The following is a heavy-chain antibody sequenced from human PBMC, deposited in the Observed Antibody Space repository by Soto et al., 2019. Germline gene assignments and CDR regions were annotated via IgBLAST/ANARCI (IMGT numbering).Heavy chain of an antibody. V-gene: IGHV4-30-2*01. CDR2: IYHSGTT. Sequence: SETLSLTCAVSGGSISSGGYSWSWIRQPPGKGLEWIGYIYHSGTTHYNPSLKSRVTISVDRSKNQFSLKLSSVTAADTAVYYCARAHYGDYGYGMDVWGQGTTVTV. D-gene: IGHD4-17*01. CDR1: GGSISSGGYS. J-gene: IGHJ6*02. CDR3: ARAHYGDYGYGMDV.